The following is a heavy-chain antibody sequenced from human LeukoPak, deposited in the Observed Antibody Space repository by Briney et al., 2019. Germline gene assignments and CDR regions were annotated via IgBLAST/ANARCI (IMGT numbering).Heavy chain of an antibody. D-gene: IGHD3-10*02. CDR2: ISSSGSTI. Sequence: GGSLRLSCAASGFTFSSYEMNWVRQAPGKGLEWVSYISSSGSTIYYADSVEGRFTISRDNAKNSLYLQMNSLRAADTAVYYCAELGITMIGGVWGKGTTVTISS. CDR3: AELGITMIGGV. V-gene: IGHV3-48*03. CDR1: GFTFSSYE. J-gene: IGHJ6*04.